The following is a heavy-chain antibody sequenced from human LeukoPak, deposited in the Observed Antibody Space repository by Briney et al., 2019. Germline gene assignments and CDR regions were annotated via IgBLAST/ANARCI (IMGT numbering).Heavy chain of an antibody. J-gene: IGHJ4*02. CDR1: GGSTSSYY. CDR2: IYYSGST. D-gene: IGHD1-1*01. CDR3: ARDFMLQPFDY. V-gene: IGHV4-59*01. Sequence: PSETLSLTCTVSGGSTSSYYWSWIRQPPGKGLEWIGYIYYSGSTNYNPSLKSRVTISVDTSKNQFSLKLSSVTAADTAVYYCARDFMLQPFDYWGQGTLVTVSS.